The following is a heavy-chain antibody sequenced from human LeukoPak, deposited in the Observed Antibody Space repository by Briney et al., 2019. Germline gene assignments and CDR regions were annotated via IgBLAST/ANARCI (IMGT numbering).Heavy chain of an antibody. Sequence: PSGTLSLTRTVSGGSISSYYWSWIRQPPARGVEWVGYIYYSGGTNYNPPLKSRVTISVDTSKHQFSLKLSCVTAADTAVYYSARVRRADGYTRYSYFDGWGQGTLVTASS. CDR3: ARVRRADGYTRYSYFDG. CDR1: GGSISSYY. D-gene: IGHD5-24*01. J-gene: IGHJ4*02. V-gene: IGHV4-59*01. CDR2: IYYSGGT.